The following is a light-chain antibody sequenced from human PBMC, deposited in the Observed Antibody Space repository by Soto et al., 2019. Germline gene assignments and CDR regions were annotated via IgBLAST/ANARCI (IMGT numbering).Light chain of an antibody. CDR3: SSYTSSSTLV. V-gene: IGLV2-14*01. CDR1: SSDVGGYNY. Sequence: QSALTQPASVSGSPGQSITISCTGTSSDVGGYNYVSWYQQHPGKAPKLMIYDVSNRPSGVSNRFSGTKSGNTASLTISGRQADDEADYYGSSYTSSSTLVFGGGTKLTVL. CDR2: DVS. J-gene: IGLJ2*01.